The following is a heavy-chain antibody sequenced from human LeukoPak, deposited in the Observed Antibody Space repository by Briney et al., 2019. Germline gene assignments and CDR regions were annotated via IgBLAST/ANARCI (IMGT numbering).Heavy chain of an antibody. CDR2: ISPDRT. CDR3: AKVGEGYLGVVDY. CDR1: GFSFSTNP. J-gene: IGHJ4*02. Sequence: PGGSLRLSCAASGFSFSTNPMSWVRQAPGKGLEWVSAISPDRTYYADSVKGRLTISRDNYKNTVDLHINSLRAEDTAVYYCAKVGEGYLGVVDYWGQGTLVTVSS. V-gene: IGHV3-23*01. D-gene: IGHD6-13*01.